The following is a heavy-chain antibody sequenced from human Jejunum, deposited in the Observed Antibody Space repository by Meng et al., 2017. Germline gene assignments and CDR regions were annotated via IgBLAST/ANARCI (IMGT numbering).Heavy chain of an antibody. Sequence: GQLAGSGGGVVQPGRSLSLSCAAAGFSLSNNPMHWVRQAPGKGLEWLALISHDGDNQHYADTVRGRFSISRDLSKGILYLEMNNLRIDDTAVYFCVREKSGSGRAGWFDPWGQGTLVTVSS. CDR3: VREKSGSGRAGWFDP. D-gene: IGHD6-19*01. J-gene: IGHJ5*02. CDR1: GFSLSNNP. V-gene: IGHV3-30*01. CDR2: ISHDGDNQ.